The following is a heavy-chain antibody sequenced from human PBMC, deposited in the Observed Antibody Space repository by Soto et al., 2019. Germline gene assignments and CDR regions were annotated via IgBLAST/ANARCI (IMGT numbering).Heavy chain of an antibody. CDR1: GYSISSGYY. V-gene: IGHV4-38-2*01. CDR2: SHHTGGT. D-gene: IGHD3-16*01. J-gene: IGHJ4*02. CDR3: ARVGPDCKIGSCIRGRWSDH. Sequence: PSETLSLTCAVSGYSISSGYYWGWSRQPPGKGLEWMVTSHHTGGTYYNPSLKSRVSMSIDTSKNQFSLRLSSVTAADTAVNYCARVGPDCKIGSCIRGRWSDHWGQGTLVTVSS.